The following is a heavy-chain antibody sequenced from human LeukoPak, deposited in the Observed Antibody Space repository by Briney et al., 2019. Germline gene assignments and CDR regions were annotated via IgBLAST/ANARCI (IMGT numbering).Heavy chain of an antibody. CDR1: GFTFSSYS. Sequence: GGPLRLSCAASGFTFSSYSMNWVRQAPGKGLEWVSSISSSSSYIYYADSVKGRFTISRDNAKNSLYLQMNSLRAEDTAVYYCARGPAVLRFLEWLSWDYMDVWGKGTTVTVSS. V-gene: IGHV3-21*01. CDR3: ARGPAVLRFLEWLSWDYMDV. CDR2: ISSSSSYI. D-gene: IGHD3-3*01. J-gene: IGHJ6*03.